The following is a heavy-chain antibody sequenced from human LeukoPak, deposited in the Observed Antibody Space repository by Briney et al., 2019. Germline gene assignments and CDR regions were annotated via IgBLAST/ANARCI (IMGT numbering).Heavy chain of an antibody. J-gene: IGHJ4*02. CDR1: GFTFSSYW. CDR2: IKQDRSEK. Sequence: PGGSLRLSCAASGFTFSSYWMSWVRQAPGKGLEWVANIKQDRSEKYYVDSVKGRFTISRDNAKNSLYLQMNSLRAEDPAVYYCARVGNVLRYFDWLNPPLDFDYWGQGTLVTVSS. D-gene: IGHD3-9*01. V-gene: IGHV3-7*03. CDR3: ARVGNVLRYFDWLNPPLDFDY.